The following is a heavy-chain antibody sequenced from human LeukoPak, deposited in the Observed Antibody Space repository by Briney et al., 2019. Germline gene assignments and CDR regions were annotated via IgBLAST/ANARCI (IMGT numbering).Heavy chain of an antibody. CDR3: ARGGTEIYYYYYGMDV. CDR2: ISYDRSDK. V-gene: IGHV3-30*04. Sequence: GGSLRLSCAASGFTFTSNAMHWVRQAPGKGLEWVAVISYDRSDKYYTESVKGRFTISRDKSKNTLFLQTHSLRPEDTAVYYCARGGTEIYYYYYGMDVWGQGTTVTVSS. CDR1: GFTFTSNA. J-gene: IGHJ6*02.